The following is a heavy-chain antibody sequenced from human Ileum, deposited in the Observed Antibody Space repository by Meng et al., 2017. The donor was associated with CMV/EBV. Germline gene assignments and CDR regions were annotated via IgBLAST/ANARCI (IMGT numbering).Heavy chain of an antibody. V-gene: IGHV6-1*01. Sequence: SVSSNSAAWNWIRQSPARGLEWLGRTYYRSKWYNDYAVSVKSRITINPDTSKNQFSLQLNSVTPEDTAVYYCARDPAVTRGILFDPWGQGTLVTVSS. D-gene: IGHD4-17*01. CDR2: TYYRSKWYN. CDR1: SVSSNSAA. CDR3: ARDPAVTRGILFDP. J-gene: IGHJ5*02.